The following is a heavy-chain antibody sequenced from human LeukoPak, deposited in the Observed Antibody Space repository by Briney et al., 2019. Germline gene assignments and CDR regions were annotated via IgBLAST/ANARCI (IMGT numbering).Heavy chain of an antibody. J-gene: IGHJ4*02. D-gene: IGHD1-26*01. CDR2: ISRTGSI. CDR3: ARGQGAADY. CDR1: GGSISSRNW. V-gene: IGHV4-4*02. Sequence: SGTLSLTCAVSGGSISSRNWWGWVRQPPGKGLEWIGEISRTGSIDYDPSVRSRATISLDKSKSQFSLRLTSLTSADTAVYYCARGQGAADYWGQGILVIVSS.